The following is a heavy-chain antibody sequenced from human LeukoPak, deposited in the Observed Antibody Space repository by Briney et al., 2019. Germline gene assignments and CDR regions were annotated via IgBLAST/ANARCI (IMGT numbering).Heavy chain of an antibody. D-gene: IGHD1-26*01. J-gene: IGHJ5*02. CDR2: IYYSGST. CDR3: ARVHEAVGVYWFDP. Sequence: SETLSLTCTVSGGSISSYYWSWIRQSPGKGLEWIGYIYYSGSTNYNPSLKSRVTISVDTSKNQFSLKLSSVTAADTAVYYCARVHEAVGVYWFDPWGQGTLVTVSS. CDR1: GGSISSYY. V-gene: IGHV4-59*01.